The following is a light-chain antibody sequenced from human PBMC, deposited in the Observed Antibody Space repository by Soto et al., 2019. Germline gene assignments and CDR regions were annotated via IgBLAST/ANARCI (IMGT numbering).Light chain of an antibody. V-gene: IGKV3D-15*01. CDR3: HQYDHWPLT. Sequence: EIVMTQSPATLSVSPGERATLSCRASQSVSSNLAWYQQKPSQAPRLLISDTSTRATGIPARFSGSGSGTEFTLTVSSLQSEDFALYFCHQYDHWPLTFGGGTKVDNK. J-gene: IGKJ4*01. CDR2: DTS. CDR1: QSVSSN.